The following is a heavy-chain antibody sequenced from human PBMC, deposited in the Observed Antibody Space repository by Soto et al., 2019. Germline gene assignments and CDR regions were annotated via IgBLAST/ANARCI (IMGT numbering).Heavy chain of an antibody. J-gene: IGHJ6*02. CDR3: AKDFPENIWGTYRYTPYGMHV. Sequence: SGGSLRLSCAASGFDFSTCAMSWVRQAPGKGLEGVSALGSDGATTYDAESVKGRFTSSRDTSKDTLFLHMTSLRPEDTAVYYCAKDFPENIWGTYRYTPYGMHVWGQGTTVPVSS. D-gene: IGHD3-16*02. CDR1: GFDFSTCA. V-gene: IGHV3-23*01. CDR2: LGSDGATT.